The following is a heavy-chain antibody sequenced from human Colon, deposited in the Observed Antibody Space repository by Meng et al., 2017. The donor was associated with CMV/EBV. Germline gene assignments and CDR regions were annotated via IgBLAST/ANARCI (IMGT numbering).Heavy chain of an antibody. CDR3: TREGGAKRFDS. V-gene: IGHV3-11*06. CDR2: VSRDSAI. CDR1: GFTFSDDY. D-gene: IGHD3-16*01. J-gene: IGHJ4*02. Sequence: ECWGHLVKPGGSLSLYCGASGFTFSDDYMHWVRQASGKGLEWISYVSRDSAIYTKYADSVRGRFTVSRDNAKNSLYLQMNNLRAEDTAVYYCTREGGAKRFDSWGQGTLVTVSS.